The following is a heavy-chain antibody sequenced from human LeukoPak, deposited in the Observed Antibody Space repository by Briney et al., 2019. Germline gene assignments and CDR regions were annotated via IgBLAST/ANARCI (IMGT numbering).Heavy chain of an antibody. Sequence: PGGSLRLSCAASGFTFTTYWMHWVRQAPGKGLEGVANIKQDGSEKYYVDSAKGRFTISRDNGKNSVYLQMNSLRAEDTAVYYCARDGGHGGDLDYWGQGTLVTVSS. V-gene: IGHV3-7*01. CDR3: ARDGGHGGDLDY. CDR1: GFTFTTYW. CDR2: IKQDGSEK. D-gene: IGHD2-21*02. J-gene: IGHJ4*02.